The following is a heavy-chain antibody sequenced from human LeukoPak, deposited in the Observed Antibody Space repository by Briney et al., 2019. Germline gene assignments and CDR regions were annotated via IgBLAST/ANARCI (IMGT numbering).Heavy chain of an antibody. CDR1: ADRVSINSAA. J-gene: IGHJ4*02. V-gene: IGHV6-1*01. Sequence: SQTLSLICAISADRVSINSAACSWIRQSPSRGLEWLGRTYYRSKWYNDYAVSVKSRITINPDTSKNQFSLQLNSVTPEDTAVYYCARDMRFGELYYDYWGQGTLVTVSS. CDR3: ARDMRFGELYYDY. CDR2: TYYRSKWYN. D-gene: IGHD3-10*01.